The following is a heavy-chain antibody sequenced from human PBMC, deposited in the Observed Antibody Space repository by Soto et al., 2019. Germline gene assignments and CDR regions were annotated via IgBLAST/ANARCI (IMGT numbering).Heavy chain of an antibody. CDR2: INGGGSST. CDR3: AKGSAAARPYYFDY. CDR1: GFTFSRYA. D-gene: IGHD6-13*01. V-gene: IGHV3-23*01. Sequence: GGSLRLSCAASGFTFSRYAMSWVRQAPGRGLEWVSAINGGGSSTYYADSVKGRFTISRDNSKNTLSLQMNGLRAEDTAVYYCAKGSAAARPYYFDYWGQGALVTVSS. J-gene: IGHJ4*02.